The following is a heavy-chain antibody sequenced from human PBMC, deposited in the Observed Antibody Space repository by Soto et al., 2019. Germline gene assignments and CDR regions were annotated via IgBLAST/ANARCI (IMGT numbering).Heavy chain of an antibody. CDR2: IYYSGST. CDR1: GGSISSYY. V-gene: IGHV4-59*01. Sequence: AETLSLTCTVSGGSISSYYWSWIRQPPGKGLEWIGYIYYSGSTNYNPSLKSRVTISVDTSKNQFSLKLSSVTAADTAVYYCARHVGFGELFYLNYFDYWGQGTLVTVSS. D-gene: IGHD3-10*01. CDR3: ARHVGFGELFYLNYFDY. J-gene: IGHJ4*02.